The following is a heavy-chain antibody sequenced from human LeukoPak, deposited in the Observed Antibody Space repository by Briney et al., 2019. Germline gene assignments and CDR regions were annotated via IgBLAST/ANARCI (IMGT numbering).Heavy chain of an antibody. CDR3: ARRSHSSSGSPF. V-gene: IGHV4-39*01. Sequence: SETLSLTCTVAGGSITTRGFYWAWIRRPPGKGLEWIGSLYYGETNHYNPSLKSRVSISGDTSKNQFSLELASVTAADTATYYCARRSHSSSGSPFWGQGTQVTVSS. J-gene: IGHJ4*02. D-gene: IGHD3-10*01. CDR2: LYYGETN. CDR1: GGSITTRGFY.